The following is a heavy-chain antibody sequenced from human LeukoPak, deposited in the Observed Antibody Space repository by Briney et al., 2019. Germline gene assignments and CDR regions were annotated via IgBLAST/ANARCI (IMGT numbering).Heavy chain of an antibody. D-gene: IGHD5-18*01. Sequence: GRSLRLSCAASGFTFDDYAMNWVRQAPGKGLEWVSGITWNSGSTGYADSVKGRFTISRDNAKNSLYLQMNSLRAEDTALYYCAKDTRYSYGYGMDVWGQGTTVTVSS. CDR1: GFTFDDYA. V-gene: IGHV3-9*01. CDR2: ITWNSGST. J-gene: IGHJ6*02. CDR3: AKDTRYSYGYGMDV.